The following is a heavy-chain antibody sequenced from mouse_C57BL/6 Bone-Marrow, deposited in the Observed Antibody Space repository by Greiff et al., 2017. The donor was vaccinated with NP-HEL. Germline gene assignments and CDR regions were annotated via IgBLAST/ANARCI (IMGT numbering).Heavy chain of an antibody. J-gene: IGHJ1*03. CDR3: ARIAYSYYSNYVWYFDV. D-gene: IGHD2-5*01. CDR2: IWWEADK. V-gene: IGHV8-8*01. Sequence: QVTLKVSGPGILQPSQTLSLTCSFSGFSLSTFGMGVGWIRQPSGKGLEWLAHIWWEADKYYNPALKSRLPISKDTSKNQVFLKIANVDTADTATYYCARIAYSYYSNYVWYFDVWGTGTTVTVSS. CDR1: GFSLSTFGMG.